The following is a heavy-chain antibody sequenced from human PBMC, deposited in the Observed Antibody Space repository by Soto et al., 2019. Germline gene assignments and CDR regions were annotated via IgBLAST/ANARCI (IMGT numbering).Heavy chain of an antibody. CDR1: GGSISSYY. CDR3: ARLWGWFGDY. CDR2: IYYSGST. D-gene: IGHD3-10*01. Sequence: QVQLQESGPGLVKPPETLSLTCTVSGGSISSYYWSWIRQPPGKGLEWIGYIYYSGSTNYNPSLKSRVTISVDTSKNQFSLKLSSVTAADTAVYYCARLWGWFGDYWGQGTLVTVSS. J-gene: IGHJ4*02. V-gene: IGHV4-59*08.